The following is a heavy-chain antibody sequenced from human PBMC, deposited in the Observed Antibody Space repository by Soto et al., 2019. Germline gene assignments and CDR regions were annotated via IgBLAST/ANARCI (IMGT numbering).Heavy chain of an antibody. Sequence: ASVKVSCKASGGTFSSYAISWVRQAPGQGLEWMGWIGAYNGNTNYAQKLQGRVTMTTDTSTSTAYMELRSLRSDDTAVYYCARVGIAVAGGAFDIWGQGTMVTVSS. J-gene: IGHJ3*02. CDR1: GGTFSSYA. D-gene: IGHD6-19*01. CDR2: IGAYNGNT. CDR3: ARVGIAVAGGAFDI. V-gene: IGHV1-18*01.